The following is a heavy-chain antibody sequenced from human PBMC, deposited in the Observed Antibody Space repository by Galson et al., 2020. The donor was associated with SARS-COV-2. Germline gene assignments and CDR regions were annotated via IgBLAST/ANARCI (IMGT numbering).Heavy chain of an antibody. Sequence: SETLSLTCTVSGGSISSYYWSWIRQPPGKGLEWIGYIYYSGSTNYNPSLKSRVTISVDTSKNQFSLKLSSVTAADTAVYYCASTNLGLRGYSYGSSYYYYMDVWGKGTTVTVSS. J-gene: IGHJ6*03. CDR1: GGSISSYY. CDR3: ASTNLGLRGYSYGSSYYYYMDV. D-gene: IGHD5-18*01. V-gene: IGHV4-59*01. CDR2: IYYSGST.